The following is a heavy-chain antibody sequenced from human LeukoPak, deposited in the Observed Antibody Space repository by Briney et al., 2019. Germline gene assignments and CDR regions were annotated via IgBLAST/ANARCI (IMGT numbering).Heavy chain of an antibody. CDR1: RFTVNTYT. D-gene: IGHD2-21*02. V-gene: IGHV3-48*01. J-gene: IGHJ3*02. CDR3: ARVGNGVDSPLWALDI. CDR2: LVSPYNAL. Sequence: GGSLRLSCVASRFTVNTYTKAWLRQSTEKALERVAHLVSPYNALYYTEPVKGRFTMSRDPADNSLHLQMNSLRVEDTASYYCARVGNGVDSPLWALDIWGQGTLVTVSS.